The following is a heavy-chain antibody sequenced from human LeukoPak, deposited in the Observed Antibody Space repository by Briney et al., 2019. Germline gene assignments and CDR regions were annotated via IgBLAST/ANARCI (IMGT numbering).Heavy chain of an antibody. CDR2: TYYSGST. CDR3: ARGLEDTAMDFLYYGMDV. V-gene: IGHV4-31*11. CDR1: VGSISRGGYY. J-gene: IGHJ6*02. D-gene: IGHD5-18*01. Sequence: SQTLSLTCAVSVGSISRGGYYWIWIRKPPGKGLEGMGNTYYSGSTNYNPAPKSRVTLSGDTSKSQFSLKLSSVTAADTAVYSCARGLEDTAMDFLYYGMDVWGQGTTVTVSS.